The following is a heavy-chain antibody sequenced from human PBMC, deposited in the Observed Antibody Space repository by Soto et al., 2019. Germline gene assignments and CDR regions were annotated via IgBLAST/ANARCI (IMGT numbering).Heavy chain of an antibody. V-gene: IGHV3-11*05. Sequence: QVQLVESGGGLVKPGGSLRLSCAASGFTFSDYYMSWIRQAPGKGLEWVSYISSSSSYTNYADSVKGRFTISRDNAKNSLYLQMNSLRDEDTAVYYCAILWTAHGPQDYWGQGTLVTVSS. CDR1: GFTFSDYY. CDR3: AILWTAHGPQDY. CDR2: ISSSSSYT. D-gene: IGHD3-10*01. J-gene: IGHJ4*02.